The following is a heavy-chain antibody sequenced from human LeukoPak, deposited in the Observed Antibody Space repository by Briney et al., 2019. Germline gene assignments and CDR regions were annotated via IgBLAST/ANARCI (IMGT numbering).Heavy chain of an antibody. Sequence: SETPSLTCTVSGGSISSSSYYWGWIRQPPGKGLEWIGSIYYSGSTYYNPSLKSRVTISVDTSKNQFSLKLSSVTAADTAVYYCARGPYCSGGSCYPPYVGNWFDPWGQGTLVTVSS. D-gene: IGHD2-15*01. J-gene: IGHJ5*02. CDR1: GGSISSSSYY. V-gene: IGHV4-39*07. CDR2: IYYSGST. CDR3: ARGPYCSGGSCYPPYVGNWFDP.